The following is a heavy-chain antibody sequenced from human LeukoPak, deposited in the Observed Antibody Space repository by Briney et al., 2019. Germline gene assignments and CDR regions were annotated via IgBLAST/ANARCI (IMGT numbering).Heavy chain of an antibody. D-gene: IGHD4-23*01. CDR1: GGSISSYY. CDR3: AREGYGGNSYPLDY. CDR2: IYTSGST. J-gene: IGHJ4*02. V-gene: IGHV4-4*07. Sequence: SETLSLTCTVSGGSISSYYWSWIRQPAGKGLEWIGRIYTSGSTNYNPSLKSRVTMSVDTSKNQFSLKLSSVTAADTAVYYCAREGYGGNSYPLDYWGQGTLVTVSS.